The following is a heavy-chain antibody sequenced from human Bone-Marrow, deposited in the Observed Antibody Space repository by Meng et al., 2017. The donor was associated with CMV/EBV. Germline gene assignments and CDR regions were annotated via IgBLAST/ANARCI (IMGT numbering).Heavy chain of an antibody. CDR3: AREYGSLRSYYFYGMDV. V-gene: IGHV3-30-3*01. J-gene: IGHJ6*02. CDR1: GFTVSSNY. Sequence: GGSLRLSCAASGFTVSSNYMSWVRQAPGKGLEWVAVISDGGNKKYYADSVKGRFTISGDNSKDTFYLQMSSLRGEDTALYYCAREYGSLRSYYFYGMDVWGQGTTVAVSS. D-gene: IGHD4-17*01. CDR2: ISDGGNKK.